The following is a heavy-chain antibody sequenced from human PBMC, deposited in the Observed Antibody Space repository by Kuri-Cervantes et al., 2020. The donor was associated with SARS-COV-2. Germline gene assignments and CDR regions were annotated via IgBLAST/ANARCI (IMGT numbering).Heavy chain of an antibody. V-gene: IGHV1-2*02. D-gene: IGHD1-26*01. Sequence: ASVKVSCKASGYTFTGYYMHWVRQAPGQGLEWMGWINPNSGGTNYAQKFRGRVTMARDTSISTAYMELSRLRSDDTAVYYCAREGVGAHKGYYMDVWGKGTTVTVSS. CDR2: INPNSGGT. J-gene: IGHJ6*03. CDR3: AREGVGAHKGYYMDV. CDR1: GYTFTGYY.